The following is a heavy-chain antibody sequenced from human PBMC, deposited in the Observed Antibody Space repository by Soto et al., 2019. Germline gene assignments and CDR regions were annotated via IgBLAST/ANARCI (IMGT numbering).Heavy chain of an antibody. D-gene: IGHD2-15*01. V-gene: IGHV3-7*01. CDR1: GFTFSSYW. CDR2: IKQDGSEK. Sequence: EVQLVESGGGLVQHGGSLRLSCAASGFTFSSYWMSWVRQAPGKGLEWVANIKQDGSEKYYVDSVKGRFTISRDNAKNSLYLQMNSLRAEDTAVYYCRVVVVAATLIDYWGQGTLVTVSS. CDR3: RVVVVAATLIDY. J-gene: IGHJ4*02.